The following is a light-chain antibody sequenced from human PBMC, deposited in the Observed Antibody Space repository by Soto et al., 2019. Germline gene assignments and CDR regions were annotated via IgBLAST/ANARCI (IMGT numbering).Light chain of an antibody. CDR2: GTS. Sequence: TVFMQSPGTLSWSPGERATLSRRASQSVDSNYFAWYQQKPGQAPRLLIYGTSYRATGIPHRFSASCFGTKFPLTISRLEPEDFAVYNCQQYSSLPRTFC. CDR3: QQYSSLPRT. J-gene: IGKJ1*01. V-gene: IGKV3-20*01. CDR1: QSVDSNY.